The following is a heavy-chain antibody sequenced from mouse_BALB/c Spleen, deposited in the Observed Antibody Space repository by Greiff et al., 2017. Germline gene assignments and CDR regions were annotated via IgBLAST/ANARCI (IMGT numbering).Heavy chain of an antibody. CDR3: ARFAEVRSWFAY. D-gene: IGHD2-14*01. Sequence: QQSGAELAKPGASVKMSCKASGYTFTSYWMHWVKQRPGQGLEWIGYINPSTGYTEYNQKFKDKATLTADKSSSTAYMQLSSLTSEDSAVYYCARFAEVRSWFAYWGQGTLVTVSA. J-gene: IGHJ3*01. V-gene: IGHV1-7*01. CDR1: GYTFTSYW. CDR2: INPSTGYT.